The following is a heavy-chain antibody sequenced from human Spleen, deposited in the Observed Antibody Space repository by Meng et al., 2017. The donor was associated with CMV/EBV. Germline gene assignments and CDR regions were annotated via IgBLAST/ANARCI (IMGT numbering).Heavy chain of an antibody. CDR3: ARDYSIIEVLPAAVGGGWLDP. CDR1: GFTFSSYA. V-gene: IGHV3-30*04. J-gene: IGHJ5*02. D-gene: IGHD2-2*01. CDR2: ISHDGRNK. Sequence: SCVGSGFTFSSYALHWVRQAPGKGLEWVAIISHDGRNKYYADSVKGRFTVSRDNSKNTLYMQMNDLRTDDTAVYYCARDYSIIEVLPAAVGGGWLDPWGQGTLVTVSS.